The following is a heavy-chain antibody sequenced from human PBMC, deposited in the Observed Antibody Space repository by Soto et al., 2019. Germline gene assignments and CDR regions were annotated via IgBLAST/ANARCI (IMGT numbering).Heavy chain of an antibody. D-gene: IGHD1-1*01. CDR1: GVSMSGAAYY. J-gene: IGHJ3*02. Sequence: QVQLQESGPGREKPSQTLSLTCTVSGVSMSGAAYYWSWVRQHPGKGLEWIGYIYYIGSTWYNPSLKSRVTILLDTSKNQFSLHLSSVTAADTAVYYCARDRGGGYGAFDIWGQGTMVTVSS. V-gene: IGHV4-31*03. CDR3: ARDRGGGYGAFDI. CDR2: IYYIGST.